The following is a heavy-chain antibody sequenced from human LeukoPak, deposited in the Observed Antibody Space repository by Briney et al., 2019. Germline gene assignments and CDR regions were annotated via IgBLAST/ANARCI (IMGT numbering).Heavy chain of an antibody. Sequence: NPPETLSLTCAVSGYSISSSNWWGWIRQSPRNGLEWIGYIHYSGSTNYNPSLESRVTMSLDTSRNQFSLKLRSVNALDTAVYYCARDETHFYGSGSSNWFDPWGQGILVTVSS. CDR3: ARDETHFYGSGSSNWFDP. CDR1: GYSISSSNW. D-gene: IGHD3-10*01. CDR2: IHYSGST. J-gene: IGHJ5*02. V-gene: IGHV4-28*06.